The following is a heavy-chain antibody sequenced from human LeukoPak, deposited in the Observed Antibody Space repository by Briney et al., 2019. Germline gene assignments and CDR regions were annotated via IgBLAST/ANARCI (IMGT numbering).Heavy chain of an antibody. V-gene: IGHV3-30*02. CDR2: IRYDGSNK. D-gene: IGHD2-2*01. CDR1: GFTFSSYG. J-gene: IGHJ4*02. CDR3: AKDRVDLGYCSSTSCLLFDY. Sequence: GGSLRLSCAASGFTFSSYGMHWVRQAPGKGLEWVAFIRYDGSNKYYADSVKGRFTISRDNSKNTLYLQMNSLRAEDTAVYYCAKDRVDLGYCSSTSCLLFDYWGQGTLVTVSP.